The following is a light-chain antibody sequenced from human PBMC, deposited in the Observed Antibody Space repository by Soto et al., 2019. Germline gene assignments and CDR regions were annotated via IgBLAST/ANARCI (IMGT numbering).Light chain of an antibody. J-gene: IGKJ5*01. V-gene: IGKV1-33*01. CDR1: QDISHY. Sequence: DIQMAQSPSCLSASVGDRVTITCQASQDISHYLNSYQQKPGKALKLLIYDASNLHPGVPSRFRGSGSGTVFSFNITSLQPEDVATYYCQKYDDLPINFGQGTRLEIK. CDR3: QKYDDLPIN. CDR2: DAS.